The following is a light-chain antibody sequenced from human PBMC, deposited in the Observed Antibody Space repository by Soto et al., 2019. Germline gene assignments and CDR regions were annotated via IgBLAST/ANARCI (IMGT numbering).Light chain of an antibody. V-gene: IGKV1-5*03. CDR2: KAS. CDR1: QSISSW. CDR3: QQYNSYSWT. J-gene: IGKJ1*01. Sequence: DIQITQSPSTLSASVGDRVTINFRASQSISSWLAWYQQKPGKAPKLLIYKASSLESGVPSRFSGSGSGTEFTLTISSLQPDDFATYYCQQYNSYSWTFGQGTKVDIK.